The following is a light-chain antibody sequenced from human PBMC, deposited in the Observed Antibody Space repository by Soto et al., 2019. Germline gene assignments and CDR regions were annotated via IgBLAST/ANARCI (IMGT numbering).Light chain of an antibody. V-gene: IGKV1-6*01. CDR2: GVS. CDR3: LQDHNYPRT. Sequence: AIQMTQSPSSLSASVGDRVTITCRASQDIRNELGWYQQKPGKAPKALIYGVSNVQSGVPSRFSGSGSGTDFTLTISSLKPEDFAVYYCLQDHNYPRTFGQGTKVEIK. J-gene: IGKJ1*01. CDR1: QDIRNE.